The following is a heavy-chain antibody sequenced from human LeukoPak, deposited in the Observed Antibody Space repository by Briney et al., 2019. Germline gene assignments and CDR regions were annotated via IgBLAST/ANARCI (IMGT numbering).Heavy chain of an antibody. Sequence: PGGSLRLSCAASGFTFSSYWMHWVRQAPGKGLAWVSRINSDGSSTSYADSVKGRFTISRDNAKNTLYLQMNSLRAEDTAVYYCAITYYYDSSGYPVNWGQGTLVTVSP. J-gene: IGHJ4*02. D-gene: IGHD3-22*01. CDR1: GFTFSSYW. V-gene: IGHV3-74*01. CDR3: AITYYYDSSGYPVN. CDR2: INSDGSST.